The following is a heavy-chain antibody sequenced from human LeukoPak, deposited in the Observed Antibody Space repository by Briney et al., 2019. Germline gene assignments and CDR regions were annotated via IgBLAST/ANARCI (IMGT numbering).Heavy chain of an antibody. CDR2: IYHSGST. CDR3: ARGPKYYDILTGPGIRTGFDP. V-gene: IGHV4-38-2*02. J-gene: IGHJ5*02. Sequence: PSETLSLTCIVSGYSISSGYYWGWIRQPPGKGLEWIGYIYHSGSTYYNPSLKSRVTISVDTSKNQFSLKLSSVTAADTAVYYCARGPKYYDILTGPGIRTGFDPWGQGTLVTVSS. D-gene: IGHD3-9*01. CDR1: GYSISSGYY.